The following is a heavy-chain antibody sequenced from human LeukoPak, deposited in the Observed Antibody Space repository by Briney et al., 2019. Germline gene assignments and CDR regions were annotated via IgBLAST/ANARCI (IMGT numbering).Heavy chain of an antibody. CDR3: VKGEVRGYKKRGVDY. J-gene: IGHJ4*02. CDR1: GFTFSSYG. CDR2: ISYDGSNK. D-gene: IGHD5-18*01. Sequence: GGSLRLSCAASGFTFSSYGMHWVRQAPGKGLEWVAVISYDGSNKYYADSVKGRFAISRDNSKNTLYLQMSSLRPEDTAAYYCVKGEVRGYKKRGVDYWGQGTLVTVSS. V-gene: IGHV3-30*18.